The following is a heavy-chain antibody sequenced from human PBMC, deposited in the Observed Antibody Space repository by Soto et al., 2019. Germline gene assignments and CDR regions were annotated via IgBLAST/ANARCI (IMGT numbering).Heavy chain of an antibody. D-gene: IGHD4-4*01. Sequence: VGSLRLSCAASGFTFSTYPMSWVRQAPGKGLEWVSGISGSGISTYYTDSVKGRFTISRDNSKNTVFLQMDSLRGEDTAVYYCVKPPVITASYYYYDMDVWGQGTTVTVSS. CDR1: GFTFSTYP. CDR2: ISGSGIST. V-gene: IGHV3-23*01. J-gene: IGHJ6*02. CDR3: VKPPVITASYYYYDMDV.